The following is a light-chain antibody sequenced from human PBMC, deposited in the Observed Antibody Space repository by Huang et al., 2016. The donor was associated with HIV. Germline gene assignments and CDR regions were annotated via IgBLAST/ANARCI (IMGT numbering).Light chain of an antibody. V-gene: IGKV1-39*01. Sequence: IQMTQSPSSLSASVGDRVTISCRASQSISTYLNWYQQKPGKAPKVVIYSVSRLQSGVPSRFSGSGSGTDFTLTITNLQPEDFATYFCQQCYSTLYTFGQGTKLE. J-gene: IGKJ2*01. CDR3: QQCYSTLYT. CDR2: SVS. CDR1: QSISTY.